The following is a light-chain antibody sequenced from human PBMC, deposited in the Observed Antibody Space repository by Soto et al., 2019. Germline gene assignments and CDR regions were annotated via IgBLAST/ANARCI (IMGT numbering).Light chain of an antibody. V-gene: IGLV2-23*02. CDR1: SSDVGSYNL. CDR3: SSYAGSSTFVV. Sequence: QSALTQPASVSGSPGQSITISCTGTSSDVGSYNLVSWYQHLPGKAPKLMIFEVTKRPSGVSTRFSGSKSGNTASLTISGLQAEDEADYYCSSYAGSSTFVVFGGGTKLTVL. J-gene: IGLJ2*01. CDR2: EVT.